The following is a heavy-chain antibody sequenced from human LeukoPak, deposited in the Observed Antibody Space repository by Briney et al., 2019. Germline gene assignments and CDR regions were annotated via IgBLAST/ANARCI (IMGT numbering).Heavy chain of an antibody. D-gene: IGHD5-18*01. J-gene: IGHJ4*02. Sequence: ASVKVSCKASGYTFTYYYMHWVRQAPGHGLEWMGLINPNGGSTDYAQKFQGRVTMTRDTSTSTVYMELSSLRFEDTAVYYCARAAGDSYGYRYYFDHWGQGTLVTVSS. CDR3: ARAAGDSYGYRYYFDH. CDR2: INPNGGST. V-gene: IGHV1-46*01. CDR1: GYTFTYYY.